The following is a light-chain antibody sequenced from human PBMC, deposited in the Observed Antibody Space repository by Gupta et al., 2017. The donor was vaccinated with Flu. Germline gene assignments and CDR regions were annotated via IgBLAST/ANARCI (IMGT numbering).Light chain of an antibody. CDR2: NVS. CDR1: QRLLYIAGTTC. V-gene: IGKV2-30*01. J-gene: IGKJ4*01. CDR3: MQGTHWPPS. Sequence: DVVMTQSQLSLPVPLGKRASISCKSSQRLLYIAGTTCLNWFQQRPGQSPRHLIYNVSNRDSGVPDRCSGSGSGTDFTLKISRVEAEDVGVYYCMQGTHWPPSFGGGTKVEIK.